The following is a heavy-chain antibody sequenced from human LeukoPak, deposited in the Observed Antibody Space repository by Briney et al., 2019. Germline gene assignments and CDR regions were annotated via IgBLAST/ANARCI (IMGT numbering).Heavy chain of an antibody. CDR2: IYYSGST. D-gene: IGHD3-10*01. CDR3: ARRKVRGVINYYYYMDV. CDR1: GGSISSSSYY. Sequence: PSETLSLTCTVSGGSISSSSYYWGWIRQPPGKGLEWIGSIYYSGSTSYNPSLKSRVTISVDTSKKQFSLKLSSVTAADTAVYYCARRKVRGVINYYYYMDVWGKGTTVTVSS. J-gene: IGHJ6*03. V-gene: IGHV4-39*07.